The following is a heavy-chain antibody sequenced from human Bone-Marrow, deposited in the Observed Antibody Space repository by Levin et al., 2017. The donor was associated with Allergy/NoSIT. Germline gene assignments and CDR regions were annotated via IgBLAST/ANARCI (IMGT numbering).Heavy chain of an antibody. V-gene: IGHV3-13*04. J-gene: IGHJ5*02. CDR1: GFTLSSYD. D-gene: IGHD4-23*01. CDR2: IGTDGDT. CDR3: TRGDYGDNSENWFDP. Sequence: RTGGSLRLSCAASGFTLSSYDMHWVRQVPGKGLEWVAAIGTDGDTYYRDSVKGRFTFSRENAKNSLYLQMNSLRVGDTAVYYCTRGDYGDNSENWFDPWGQGTLVTVSS.